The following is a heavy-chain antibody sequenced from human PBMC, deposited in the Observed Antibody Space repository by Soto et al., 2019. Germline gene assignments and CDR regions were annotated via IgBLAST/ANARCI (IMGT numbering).Heavy chain of an antibody. D-gene: IGHD1-26*01. CDR2: ISGSGRTI. CDR1: GLDFSSEV. V-gene: IGHV3-23*01. Sequence: PGGSLRLSCAASGLDFSSEVMCWVRQAPGKGLEWVSSISGSGRTIYHADSMRGRFAISRDNSKNSLYLQLNNLRVDDTAVYYCAKVGPSYYYGMDGWGQGTTVTGS. J-gene: IGHJ6*02. CDR3: AKVGPSYYYGMDG.